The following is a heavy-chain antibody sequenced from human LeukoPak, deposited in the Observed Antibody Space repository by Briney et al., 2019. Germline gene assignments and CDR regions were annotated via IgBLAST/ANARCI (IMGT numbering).Heavy chain of an antibody. Sequence: SETLSLTCTVSGGSISSSSYYWGWIRQPPGKGLEWIGSIYYSGSTYYNPSLKSRVTISVDTSKNQFSLKLSSVTAADTAVYYCARLGRGGFDDAFDIWGQGTMVTLSS. CDR1: GGSISSSSYY. V-gene: IGHV4-39*01. CDR3: ARLGRGGFDDAFDI. J-gene: IGHJ3*02. CDR2: IYYSGST. D-gene: IGHD3-16*01.